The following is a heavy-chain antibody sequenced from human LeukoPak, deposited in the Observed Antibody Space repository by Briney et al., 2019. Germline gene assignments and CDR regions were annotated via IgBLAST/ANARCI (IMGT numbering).Heavy chain of an antibody. CDR1: GFTFSSYW. V-gene: IGHV3-7*03. CDR3: AKGGVDYGDYDYYFDY. Sequence: PGGSLRLSCAASGFTFSSYWMSWVRQAPGKGLEWVANIKQDGSEKYYVDSVKGRFTISRDNSKNTLYLQMNSLRAEDTAVYYCAKGGVDYGDYDYYFDYWGQGTLVTVSS. J-gene: IGHJ4*02. D-gene: IGHD4-17*01. CDR2: IKQDGSEK.